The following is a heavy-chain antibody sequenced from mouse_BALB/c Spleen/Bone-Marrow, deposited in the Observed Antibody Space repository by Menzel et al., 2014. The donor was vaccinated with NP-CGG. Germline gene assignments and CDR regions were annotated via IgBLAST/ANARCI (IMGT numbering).Heavy chain of an antibody. Sequence: VKLQESGAELVKPGASVKLSCKASGYTFTSYYMYWVKQRPGQGLAWNGEINPSNGGADFNVKFKFKATLTVDKSSSTAYRQRDSQTSEESAVYYCITSRGYIWFGNWGQVTLVTVSA. CDR1: GYTFTSYY. CDR2: INPSNGGA. D-gene: IGHD2-2*01. CDR3: ITSRGYIWFGN. J-gene: IGHJ3*01. V-gene: IGHV1S81*02.